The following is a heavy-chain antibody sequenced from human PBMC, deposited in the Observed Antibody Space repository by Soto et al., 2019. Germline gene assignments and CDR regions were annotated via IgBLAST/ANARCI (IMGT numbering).Heavy chain of an antibody. J-gene: IGHJ4*02. D-gene: IGHD3-3*01. Sequence: GGSLRLSCAASGFTCSSYAMSWVRQAPGKGLEWVSAISGSGGSTYYADSVKGRFTISRDNSKNTLYLQMNSLRAEDTAVYYCAKAVGLLSHYFDYWGQGTLVTVSS. CDR3: AKAVGLLSHYFDY. CDR2: ISGSGGST. CDR1: GFTCSSYA. V-gene: IGHV3-23*01.